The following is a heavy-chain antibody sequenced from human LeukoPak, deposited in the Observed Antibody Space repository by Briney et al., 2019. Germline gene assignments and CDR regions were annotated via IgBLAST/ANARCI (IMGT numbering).Heavy chain of an antibody. D-gene: IGHD6-13*01. Sequence: SETLSLTCTVSGGSISSYYWSWIRQPPGKGLEWIGYIYYSGSTNYNPSLKSRVTISVDTSKNQFSLKLSSVTAADTAVYYCARATSIEMYSSSWYRPLPFDYWGQGTLVTVSS. CDR2: IYYSGST. CDR3: ARATSIEMYSSSWYRPLPFDY. V-gene: IGHV4-59*08. CDR1: GGSISSYY. J-gene: IGHJ4*02.